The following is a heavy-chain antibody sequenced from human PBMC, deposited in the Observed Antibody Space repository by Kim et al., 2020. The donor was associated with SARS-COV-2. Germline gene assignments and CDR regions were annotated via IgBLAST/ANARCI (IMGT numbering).Heavy chain of an antibody. CDR2: INHSGST. V-gene: IGHV4-34*01. CDR3: ARGISRVLWFGEYTPFDY. CDR1: GGSFSGYY. J-gene: IGHJ4*02. D-gene: IGHD3-10*01. Sequence: SETLSLTCAVYGGSFSGYYWSWIRQPPGKGLEWIGEINHSGSTNYNPSLKSRVTISVDTSKNQFSLKLSSVTAADTAVYYCARGISRVLWFGEYTPFDYWGQGTLVTVSS.